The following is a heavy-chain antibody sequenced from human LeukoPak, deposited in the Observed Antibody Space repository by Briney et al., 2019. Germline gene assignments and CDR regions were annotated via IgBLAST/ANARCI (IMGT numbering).Heavy chain of an antibody. V-gene: IGHV3-64*01. Sequence: PGGSLRLSCAASGFTFSSYAMHWVRQAPGKGLEYVSAISSNGGSTYYANSVKGRFTISRDNSKNTLYLQMGSLRAEDMAVYYCAREKMSGSHGLYAFDIWGQGTMVTVSS. CDR1: GFTFSSYA. CDR3: AREKMSGSHGLYAFDI. CDR2: ISSNGGST. J-gene: IGHJ3*02. D-gene: IGHD1-26*01.